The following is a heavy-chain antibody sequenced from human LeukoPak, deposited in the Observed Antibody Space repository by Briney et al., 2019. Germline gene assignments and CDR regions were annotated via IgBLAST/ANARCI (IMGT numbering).Heavy chain of an antibody. CDR1: GFTFSDYT. Sequence: GRSLRLSCVASGFTFSDYTMHWVRQAPGKGLEWVAVASYDGTNKYYADSVKGRFTISRDNSKNTVYLQMNSLRAEDTAVYYCAKGGITMTDYYFDYWGQGTLVTVSS. J-gene: IGHJ4*02. V-gene: IGHV3-30-3*01. CDR2: ASYDGTNK. D-gene: IGHD1-14*01. CDR3: AKGGITMTDYYFDY.